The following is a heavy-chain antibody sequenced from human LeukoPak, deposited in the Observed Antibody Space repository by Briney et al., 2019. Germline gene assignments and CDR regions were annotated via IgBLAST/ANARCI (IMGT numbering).Heavy chain of an antibody. V-gene: IGHV3-7*01. CDR1: GFTFSSYW. J-gene: IGHJ4*02. CDR2: IKQDGSEK. D-gene: IGHD2-21*02. CDR3: ARDSGYCGGDCHGEFDY. Sequence: GGSLRLSCAASGFTFSSYWMSWVRQAPGKGLEWVANIKQDGSEKYYVDSVKGRFTISRDNAKNSLYLQMNSLRAEDTAVYYCARDSGYCGGDCHGEFDYWGQGTLVTVSS.